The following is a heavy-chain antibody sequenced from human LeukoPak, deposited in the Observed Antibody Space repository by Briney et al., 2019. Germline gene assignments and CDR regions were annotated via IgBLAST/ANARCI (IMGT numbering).Heavy chain of an antibody. CDR3: ARDRAHDYVWGSYAY. J-gene: IGHJ4*02. CDR2: IIPIFGTA. CDR1: GGTFSSYA. D-gene: IGHD3-16*01. Sequence: GASVKVSCKASGGTFSSYAISWVRQAPGQGLEWMGGIIPIFGTANYAQKFQGRVTITADKSTSTAYMELSSLRSEDTAVYYCARDRAHDYVWGSYAYWGQGTLVTVSS. V-gene: IGHV1-69*06.